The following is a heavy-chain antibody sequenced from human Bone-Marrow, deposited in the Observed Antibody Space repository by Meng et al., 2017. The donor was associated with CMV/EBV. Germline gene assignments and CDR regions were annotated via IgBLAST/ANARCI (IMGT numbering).Heavy chain of an antibody. J-gene: IGHJ3*02. CDR1: GYTFIGYY. CDR3: ARVQFLETANDAFDM. V-gene: IGHV1-2*02. Sequence: ASVKVSCKASGYTFIGYYMHWVRQVPGQGLEWMGWINPNPNRGDTKYGQKFRGRVTMTSDTSLRTAYMELSRLRSDDTAVYYCARVQFLETANDAFDMWGQGTMVTVSS. CDR2: INPNPNRGDT.